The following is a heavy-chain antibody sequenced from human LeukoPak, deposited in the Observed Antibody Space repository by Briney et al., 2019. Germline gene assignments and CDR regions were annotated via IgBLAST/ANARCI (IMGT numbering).Heavy chain of an antibody. V-gene: IGHV4-34*01. Sequence: SETLSLTCAVSGGSFTDYYWSWIRQSPGKGLEWIGEINHDGSTNYNPSLKSQVTIAVDRSKNQFSLKLTSVPAADTAVYYCARAYNGYDYPWGQGTLVTVSS. CDR3: ARAYNGYDYP. D-gene: IGHD5-12*01. CDR2: INHDGST. J-gene: IGHJ5*02. CDR1: GGSFTDYY.